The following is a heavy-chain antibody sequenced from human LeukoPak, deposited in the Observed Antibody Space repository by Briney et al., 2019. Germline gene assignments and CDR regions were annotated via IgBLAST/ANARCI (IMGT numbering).Heavy chain of an antibody. Sequence: GGSLRLSCAASGFTFSNYAMSWVRQAPGKGLEWVSAISGSGGTTSYADSVKGQFTISRDNAKNTLYLQMNSLRAEDTAVYYCASITMVRGVIHNWGQGTLVTVSS. CDR1: GFTFSNYA. CDR3: ASITMVRGVIHN. V-gene: IGHV3-23*01. J-gene: IGHJ4*02. D-gene: IGHD3-10*01. CDR2: ISGSGGTT.